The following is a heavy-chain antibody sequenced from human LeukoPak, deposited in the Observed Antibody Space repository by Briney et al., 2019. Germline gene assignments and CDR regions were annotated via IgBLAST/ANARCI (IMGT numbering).Heavy chain of an antibody. CDR3: AKTNWNDGEGFDY. V-gene: IGHV3-53*01. D-gene: IGHD1-20*01. Sequence: GGSLRLSCAASGFSVSNNYMNWVRQAPGKGLEWVSVIYSDGNTYYADSVKGRFTISRDNSKNTLYLQMNSLRAEDTAVYYCAKTNWNDGEGFDYWGQGTLVTVSS. CDR2: IYSDGNT. CDR1: GFSVSNNY. J-gene: IGHJ4*02.